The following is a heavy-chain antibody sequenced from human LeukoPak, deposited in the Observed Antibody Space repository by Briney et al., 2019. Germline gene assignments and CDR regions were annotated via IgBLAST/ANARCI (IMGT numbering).Heavy chain of an antibody. J-gene: IGHJ6*03. Sequence: PGGSLRLSCAASGFTFSNYGMSWVRQTPGKGLEWVSGISVSGSNTYYADSVKGRFTISRDNAKNSLYLQMNSLRAEDTAVCYCARDVGYCTSGCYMDVWGKGTTVTVSS. V-gene: IGHV3-21*01. CDR2: ISVSGSNT. CDR3: ARDVGYCTSGCYMDV. D-gene: IGHD2-8*01. CDR1: GFTFSNYG.